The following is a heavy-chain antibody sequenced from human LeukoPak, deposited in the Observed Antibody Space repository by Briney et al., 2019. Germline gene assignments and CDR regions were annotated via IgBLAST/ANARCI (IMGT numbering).Heavy chain of an antibody. Sequence: SETLSLTCTVSGGSISSSSYYWGWIRQPPGKGLEWIGSIYYSGSTYYNPSLKSRVTISVDTSKNQFSLKLSSVTAADTAVYYCARQTLSSGWLGEFDYWGQGTLVTVSS. CDR3: ARQTLSSGWLGEFDY. D-gene: IGHD6-19*01. CDR1: GGSISSSSYY. CDR2: IYYSGST. J-gene: IGHJ4*02. V-gene: IGHV4-39*07.